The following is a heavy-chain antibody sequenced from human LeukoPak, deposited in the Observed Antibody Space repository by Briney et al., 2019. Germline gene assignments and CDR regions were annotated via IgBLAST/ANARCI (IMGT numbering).Heavy chain of an antibody. Sequence: GGSLRLSCAASGFTFSSHWMHWVRQAPGKGLVWVSRINTDGSSRNYADSVKGRFTISRDNAKSTLYLQMDSLSAEDTAVYYCARGYSTTPNQNCFDPWGQGTLVTVSS. CDR1: GFTFSSHW. CDR2: INTDGSSR. CDR3: ARGYSTTPNQNCFDP. D-gene: IGHD2-8*01. J-gene: IGHJ5*02. V-gene: IGHV3-74*01.